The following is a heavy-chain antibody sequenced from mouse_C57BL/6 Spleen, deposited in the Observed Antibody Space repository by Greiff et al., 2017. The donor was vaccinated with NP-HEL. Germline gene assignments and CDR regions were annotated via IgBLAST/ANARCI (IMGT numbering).Heavy chain of an antibody. CDR3: ARDVHYGSSYYYAIDY. CDR2: INPNNGGT. V-gene: IGHV1-26*01. Sequence: EVQLQQSGPELVKPGASVKISCKASGYTFTDYYMNWVKQSHGKSLEWIGDINPNNGGTSYNQKFKGKATLTVDKSSSTAYMELRSLTSEDSAVYYCARDVHYGSSYYYAIDYWGQGTSVTVSS. D-gene: IGHD1-1*01. J-gene: IGHJ4*01. CDR1: GYTFTDYY.